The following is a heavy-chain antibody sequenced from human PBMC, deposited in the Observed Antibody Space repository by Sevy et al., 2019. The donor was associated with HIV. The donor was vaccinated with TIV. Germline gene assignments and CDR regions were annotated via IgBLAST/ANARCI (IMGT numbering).Heavy chain of an antibody. CDR2: ISYDGSNK. D-gene: IGHD6-19*01. CDR1: GFTFSSYG. V-gene: IGHV3-30*18. Sequence: GGSLRLSCAASGFTFSSYGMHWVRQAPGKGLEWVAVISYDGSNKYYADSVKGRFTISRDNSKNTLYLQMNSLRAEDTDVYYCGKAIDRTAVAGPSRYVLNSYYYYGMDVWGQGTTVTVSS. CDR3: GKAIDRTAVAGPSRYVLNSYYYYGMDV. J-gene: IGHJ6*02.